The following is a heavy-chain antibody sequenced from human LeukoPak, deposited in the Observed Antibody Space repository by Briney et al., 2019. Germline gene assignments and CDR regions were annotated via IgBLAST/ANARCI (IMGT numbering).Heavy chain of an antibody. V-gene: IGHV3-21*01. CDR2: ISSSSGDI. CDR3: VRDADGGKSWFDS. J-gene: IGHJ5*01. Sequence: PGGSLRLSCAASGFFFSTHSMNCVRQAPGRGLEWVSCISSSSGDIYYAESVRGRFTISRDDAKNSLYLQMNNVRDEDTAVYYCVRDADGGKSWFDSWGQGTLVTVSS. CDR1: GFFFSTHS. D-gene: IGHD4-23*01.